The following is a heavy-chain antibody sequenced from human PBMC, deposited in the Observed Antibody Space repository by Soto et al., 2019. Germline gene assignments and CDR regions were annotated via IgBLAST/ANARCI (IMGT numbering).Heavy chain of an antibody. D-gene: IGHD2-2*01. CDR3: ARVPLVTSRYYFDF. J-gene: IGHJ4*02. Sequence: GGSLRLSCVVSVFTFSSYWMSWVRQSPEKGLEWVANINQDGSGKYHVGSVKGRFTISRDNAKNSLYLQMDSLRDEDTAVYYCARVPLVTSRYYFDFWGQGTLVTVSS. CDR1: VFTFSSYW. V-gene: IGHV3-7*01. CDR2: INQDGSGK.